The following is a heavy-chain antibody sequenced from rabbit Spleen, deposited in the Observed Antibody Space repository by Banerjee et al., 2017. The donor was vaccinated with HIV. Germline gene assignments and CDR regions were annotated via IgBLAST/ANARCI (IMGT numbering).Heavy chain of an antibody. CDR3: ARDTSTSFSSYGMDL. CDR1: GVSFSSSSY. Sequence: QSLEESGGDLVKPGASLTLTCTASGVSFSSSSYMCWVRQAPGKGLEWIACIDAGSSGFTYFATWAKGRFTCSKISSTTVTLQMTRLTAADTATYFCARDTSTSFSSYGMDLWSQGTLVTVS. J-gene: IGHJ6*01. CDR2: IDAGSSGFT. D-gene: IGHD1-1*01. V-gene: IGHV1S40*01.